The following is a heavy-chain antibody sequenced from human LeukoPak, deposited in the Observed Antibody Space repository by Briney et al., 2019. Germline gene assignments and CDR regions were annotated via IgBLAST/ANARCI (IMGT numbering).Heavy chain of an antibody. J-gene: IGHJ5*02. Sequence: GGSLRLSCAASGFTFSSYWMSWVRQAPGKGLEWVANIKQDGSEKYYVDSVKGRFTISRDNAKNSLYLQMNSLRAEDTAVYYCARSLWSSSSNNWFDPWGQGTLVTVSS. CDR3: ARSLWSSSSNNWFDP. D-gene: IGHD6-13*01. CDR2: IKQDGSEK. V-gene: IGHV3-7*01. CDR1: GFTFSSYW.